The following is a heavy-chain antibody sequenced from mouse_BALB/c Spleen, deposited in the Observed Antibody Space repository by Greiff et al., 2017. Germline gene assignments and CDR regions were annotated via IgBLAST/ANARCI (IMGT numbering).Heavy chain of an antibody. Sequence: EVQRVESGGGLVQPGGSRKLSCAASGFTFSSFGMHWVRQAPEKGLEWVAYISSGSSTIYYADTVKGRFTISRDNPKNTLFLQMTSLRSEDTAMYYCAATATYYAMDYWGQGTSVTVSS. CDR1: GFTFSSFG. V-gene: IGHV5-17*02. CDR3: AATATYYAMDY. CDR2: ISSGSSTI. D-gene: IGHD1-2*01. J-gene: IGHJ4*01.